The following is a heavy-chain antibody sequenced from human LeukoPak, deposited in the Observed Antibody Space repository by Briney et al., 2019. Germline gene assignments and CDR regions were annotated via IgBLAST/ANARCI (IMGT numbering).Heavy chain of an antibody. V-gene: IGHV1-2*02. Sequence: ASVKVSCKASGYTFTGYYMHWVRQAPGQGLEWMGWINPNSGGTNYAQKFQGRVTMTRDTSISTAYMELSRLRSDDTAVYYCARGHHDYGKNYFDYWGQGTLVTVSS. CDR2: INPNSGGT. J-gene: IGHJ4*02. D-gene: IGHD4-17*01. CDR3: ARGHHDYGKNYFDY. CDR1: GYTFTGYY.